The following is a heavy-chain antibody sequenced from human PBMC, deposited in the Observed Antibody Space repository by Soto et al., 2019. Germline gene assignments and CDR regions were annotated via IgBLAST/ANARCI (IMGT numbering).Heavy chain of an antibody. Sequence: GGSLRLSCAASGLNFAGFGMSWVRQAPGKGLEWISSISDSSTHIYYADSVRGRFTISRNNAGNSLYLQMNSLRAEDTALYFCARDLYDCTSIRCYNSFDFWGQGTMVTVSS. CDR3: ARDLYDCTSIRCYNSFDF. J-gene: IGHJ4*02. CDR2: ISDSSTHI. V-gene: IGHV3-21*04. CDR1: GLNFAGFG. D-gene: IGHD2-2*01.